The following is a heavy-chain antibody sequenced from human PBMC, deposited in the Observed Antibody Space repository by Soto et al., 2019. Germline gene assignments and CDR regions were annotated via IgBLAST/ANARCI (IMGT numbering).Heavy chain of an antibody. CDR1: GFTFSSYS. D-gene: IGHD3-22*01. CDR3: ARDLDYDSTPFDY. CDR2: ISSSSSTI. Sequence: GGSLRLSCAASGFTFSSYSMNWVRQAPGKGLEWVSYISSSSSTIYYADSVKGRFTISRDNAKNSLYLQMNSLSAEDTAVYYCARDLDYDSTPFDYWGQGTLVTVSS. J-gene: IGHJ4*02. V-gene: IGHV3-48*01.